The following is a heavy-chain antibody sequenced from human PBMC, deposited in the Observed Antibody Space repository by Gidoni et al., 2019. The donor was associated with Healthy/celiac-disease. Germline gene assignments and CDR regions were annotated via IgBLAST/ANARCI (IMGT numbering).Heavy chain of an antibody. V-gene: IGHV1-69*06. CDR1: GGTFSSYA. D-gene: IGHD3-10*01. Sequence: QVQLVQSGAEVKKPGSSVKVSCKASGGTFSSYASSWVRQAPGQGLEWMGGIIPIFGTANYAQKFQGRVTITADKSTSTAYMELSSLRSEDTAVYYCARAPITMVRGVIIRPYYYGMDVWGQGTTVTVSS. J-gene: IGHJ6*02. CDR3: ARAPITMVRGVIIRPYYYGMDV. CDR2: IIPIFGTA.